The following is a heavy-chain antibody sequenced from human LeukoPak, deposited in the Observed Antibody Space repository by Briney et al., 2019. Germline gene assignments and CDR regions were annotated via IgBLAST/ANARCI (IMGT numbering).Heavy chain of an antibody. J-gene: IGHJ4*02. CDR1: GGSIGGSPYY. V-gene: IGHV4-39*01. CDR2: MYYSGST. CDR3: ARQIYDYVWGY. Sequence: PSETLSLTCTVSGGSIGGSPYYWGWIRQPPGKGLEWIGSMYYSGSTYYNPSLKSRVTISVDTSKKQFSLKLRSVTAADTAVYYCARQIYDYVWGYWGQGTPVTVSS. D-gene: IGHD3-16*01.